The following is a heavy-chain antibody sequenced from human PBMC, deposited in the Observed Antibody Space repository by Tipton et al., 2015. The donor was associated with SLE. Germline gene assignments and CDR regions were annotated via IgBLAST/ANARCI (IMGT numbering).Heavy chain of an antibody. Sequence: TLSLTCTISNGSISTYRWNWIRQPPGKGLEWIGFIYYSGRTSYSPTLKSRVTITVDTTNNQFSLKLITVTAADTAVYYCARQGIMASAGLGYWGQGTLVTVSS. CDR2: IYYSGRT. D-gene: IGHD6-13*01. CDR1: NGSISTYR. CDR3: ARQGIMASAGLGY. J-gene: IGHJ4*02. V-gene: IGHV4-59*08.